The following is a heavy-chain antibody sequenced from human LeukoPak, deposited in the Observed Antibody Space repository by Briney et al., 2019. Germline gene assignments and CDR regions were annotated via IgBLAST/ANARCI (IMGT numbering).Heavy chain of an antibody. CDR1: GYTFTGYY. Sequence: ASVKVSCKASGYTFTGYYMQWVRQAPGQGLEWMGRINPNSGGTNYAQKFQGRVTMTRDTSISTAYMELSRLRSDDTAVYYCAREFDYYDSSGPGRDYGGQGTLVAVSS. CDR2: INPNSGGT. CDR3: AREFDYYDSSGPGRDY. V-gene: IGHV1-2*06. J-gene: IGHJ4*02. D-gene: IGHD3-22*01.